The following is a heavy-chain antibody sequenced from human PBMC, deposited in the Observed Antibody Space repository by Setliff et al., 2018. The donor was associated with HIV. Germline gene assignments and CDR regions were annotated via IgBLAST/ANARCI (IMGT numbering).Heavy chain of an antibody. CDR2: IFYSGST. CDR1: GGSISSYY. CDR3: VRDDYGYNGKGFDY. V-gene: IGHV4-59*12. D-gene: IGHD4-17*01. J-gene: IGHJ4*02. Sequence: SETLSLTCTVSGGSISSYYWSWIRQPPGKGLEWIGYIFYSGSTNYNPSLKSRVTMSVDTSKNQFSLRLSSVTAADTAMYYCVRDDYGYNGKGFDYWGPGTLVTVSS.